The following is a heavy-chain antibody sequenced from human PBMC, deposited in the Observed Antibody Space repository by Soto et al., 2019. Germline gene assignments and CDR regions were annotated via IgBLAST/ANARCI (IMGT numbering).Heavy chain of an antibody. V-gene: IGHV4-59*01. CDR3: ARDLWGYCGTDCYPLDV. J-gene: IGHJ6*02. CDR2: LYNAGSN. Sequence: QVRLQESGPGLVKPSETLSLTCTVSGGSISRYYWCWIRQPPGQGLEWIGYLYNAGSNIYNPSHKSRVTISVDMSKNQSSLNLNYVTAADTAVYYCARDLWGYCGTDCYPLDVWGQGTTVTVSS. CDR1: GGSISRYY. D-gene: IGHD2-21*02.